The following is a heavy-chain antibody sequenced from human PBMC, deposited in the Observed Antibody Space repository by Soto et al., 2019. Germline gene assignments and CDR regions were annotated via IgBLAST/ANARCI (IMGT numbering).Heavy chain of an antibody. D-gene: IGHD3-10*01. V-gene: IGHV3-33*01. Sequence: GGSLRLSCAASGFTFSSYGMHWVRQAPGKGLEWVAVIWYDGSNKYYADSVKGRFTISRDNSKNTLYLQMNSLRAEDTAVYYCARVGLLWFGESRADYYGMDVWGQGTTVTVSS. CDR1: GFTFSSYG. CDR2: IWYDGSNK. CDR3: ARVGLLWFGESRADYYGMDV. J-gene: IGHJ6*02.